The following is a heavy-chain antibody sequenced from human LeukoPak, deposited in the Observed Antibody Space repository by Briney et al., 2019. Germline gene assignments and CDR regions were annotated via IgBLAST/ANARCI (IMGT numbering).Heavy chain of an antibody. J-gene: IGHJ4*02. CDR3: ATTARKYYDILTGYYSRGYYFDY. V-gene: IGHV1-18*01. Sequence: ASVKVSCKASGYTFTSYGISWVRQAPGQGLEWMGWISAYNGNTNYAQKLQGRVTMTTDTSTSTAYMELRSLRSDDTAVYYCATTARKYYDILTGYYSRGYYFDYWGQGTLVTVSS. D-gene: IGHD3-9*01. CDR1: GYTFTSYG. CDR2: ISAYNGNT.